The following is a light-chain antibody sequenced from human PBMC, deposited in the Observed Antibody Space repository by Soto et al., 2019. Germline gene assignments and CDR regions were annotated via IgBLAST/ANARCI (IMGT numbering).Light chain of an antibody. CDR3: QQFSDSPPERT. CDR2: GAS. CDR1: QSVDSR. V-gene: IGKV3-15*01. Sequence: ETVMTQSPAVLSVSPRERATLSCRASQSVDSRLAWYQQKPGQAPRLLIYGASTRATGIPARFSGSGSGTEFTLTFSSLQSEDSAIYYCQQFSDSPPERTFGQVTKV. J-gene: IGKJ1*01.